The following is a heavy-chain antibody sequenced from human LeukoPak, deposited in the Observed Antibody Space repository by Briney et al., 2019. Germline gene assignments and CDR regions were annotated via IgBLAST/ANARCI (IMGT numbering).Heavy chain of an antibody. CDR2: IYYSGST. D-gene: IGHD2-2*01. CDR1: GGSVNSGSYY. V-gene: IGHV4-61*01. CDR3: ARGVYSTRSDY. Sequence: SETLSLTCTVSGGSVNSGSYYWSWIRQPPGKGLEWIGFIYYSGSTDYNPSLKSRVTISVDTSKNQFSLKLSSVTAAGTAVYYCARGVYSTRSDYWGQGTLVTVSS. J-gene: IGHJ4*02.